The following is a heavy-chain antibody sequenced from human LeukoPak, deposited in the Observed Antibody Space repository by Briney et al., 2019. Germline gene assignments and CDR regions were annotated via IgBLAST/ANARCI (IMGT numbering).Heavy chain of an antibody. J-gene: IGHJ4*02. V-gene: IGHV1-18*01. CDR2: ISAFDADT. CDR1: GYTFTNYC. D-gene: IGHD6-19*01. Sequence: ASVKVSCKASGYTFTNYCFTWVRQAPGQGLGGMGWISAFDADTHYARTFQGRVTMTTDTSTTTAYMELRSLRSDDTAVYFCARGDFLGSGWYVDYWGQGTLVTVSS. CDR3: ARGDFLGSGWYVDY.